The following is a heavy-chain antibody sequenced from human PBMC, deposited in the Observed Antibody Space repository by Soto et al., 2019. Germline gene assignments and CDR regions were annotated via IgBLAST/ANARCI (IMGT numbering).Heavy chain of an antibody. CDR2: IGTAGDT. J-gene: IGHJ3*02. CDR1: GFTFSSYD. CDR3: ARTIAVAGQSWDAFDI. D-gene: IGHD6-19*01. V-gene: IGHV3-13*01. Sequence: GSLRLSCAASGFTFSSYDMHWVRQATGKGLEWVSAIGTAGDTYYPGSVKGRFTISRENAKNSLYLQMNSLRAGDTAVYYCARTIAVAGQSWDAFDIWGQGTMVTVSS.